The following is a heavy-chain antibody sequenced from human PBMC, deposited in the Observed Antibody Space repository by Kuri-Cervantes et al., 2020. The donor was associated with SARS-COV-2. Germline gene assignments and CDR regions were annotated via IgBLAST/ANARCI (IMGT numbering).Heavy chain of an antibody. CDR2: IYYSGST. D-gene: IGHD3-3*01. CDR3: ARSPDLWWFDP. J-gene: IGHJ5*02. V-gene: IGHV4-38-2*01. Sequence: ESLKISCAASGFTFSDYYMSWIRQPPGKGLEWIGSIYYSGSTYYNPSLKSRVTISVDTSKNQFSLKLSSVTAADTAVYYCARSPDLWWFDPWGQGTLVTVSS. CDR1: GFTFSDYY.